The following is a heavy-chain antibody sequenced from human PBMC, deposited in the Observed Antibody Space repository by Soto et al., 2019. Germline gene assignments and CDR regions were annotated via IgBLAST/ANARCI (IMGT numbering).Heavy chain of an antibody. V-gene: IGHV4-4*07. CDR1: GDSMSSSY. CDR2: LYPSGST. Sequence: SETLSLTCTVSGDSMSSSYWSWIRQPAGKGLEWVGRLYPSGSTNYNPSLRSRVTMSVDTSKNQFSLRLSSVTAADTTVYYCARETDHGDRYHFYYAMDVWGQGTTVTVSS. J-gene: IGHJ6*02. CDR3: ARETDHGDRYHFYYAMDV. D-gene: IGHD4-17*01.